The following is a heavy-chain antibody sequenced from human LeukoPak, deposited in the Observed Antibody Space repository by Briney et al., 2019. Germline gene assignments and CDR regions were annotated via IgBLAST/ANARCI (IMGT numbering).Heavy chain of an antibody. J-gene: IGHJ4*02. D-gene: IGHD6-19*01. CDR3: ARVVAGTDYFDY. Sequence: SETLSLTCTVSGGSISSYYWSWIRQPPGKGRGWIGYIYYSGGTNYNPSLKSRVTISVDTSKNQFSLKLSSVTAADTAVYYCARVVAGTDYFDYWGQGTLVTVSS. CDR2: IYYSGGT. CDR1: GGSISSYY. V-gene: IGHV4-59*01.